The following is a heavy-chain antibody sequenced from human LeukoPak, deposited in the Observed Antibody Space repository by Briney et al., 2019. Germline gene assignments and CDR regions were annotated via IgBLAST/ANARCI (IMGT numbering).Heavy chain of an antibody. J-gene: IGHJ4*02. Sequence: ASVKVSCKASGYTFTSYAMHWVRQAPGQRLEWMGWINAGNGNTKYSQKFQGRVTITRDTSASTAYMELSSLRSEGTAVYYCARGDVGLRYFDYWGQGTLVTVSS. V-gene: IGHV1-3*01. CDR3: ARGDVGLRYFDY. CDR1: GYTFTSYA. D-gene: IGHD4-17*01. CDR2: INAGNGNT.